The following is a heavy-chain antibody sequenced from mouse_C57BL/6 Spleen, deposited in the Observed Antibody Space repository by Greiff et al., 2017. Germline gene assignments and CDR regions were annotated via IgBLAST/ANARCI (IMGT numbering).Heavy chain of an antibody. CDR2: IDPEDGET. V-gene: IGHV14-2*01. D-gene: IGHD2-1*01. Sequence: EVKLEESGAELVKPGASVKLSCTASGFNIKDYYMHWVKQRTEQGLEWIGRIDPEDGETKYAPKFQGKATITADTSSNTAYLQLSSLTSEDTAVYYCATIYYGNSLPFAYWGQGTLVTVSA. CDR3: ATIYYGNSLPFAY. CDR1: GFNIKDYY. J-gene: IGHJ3*01.